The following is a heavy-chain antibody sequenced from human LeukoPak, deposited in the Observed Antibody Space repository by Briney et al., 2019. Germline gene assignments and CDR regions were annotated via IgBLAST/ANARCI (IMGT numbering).Heavy chain of an antibody. Sequence: PSETLSLTCAVSGGSISSGGYSWSWIRQPPGAGLEWIGYVYYSGSTTYNPSLKSRVTISVDTSKNQFSLKLSSVTAADTAVYYCARGLGGSYHYWGQGTLVTVSS. D-gene: IGHD1-26*01. V-gene: IGHV4-61*08. CDR3: ARGLGGSYHY. CDR2: VYYSGST. CDR1: GGSISSGGYS. J-gene: IGHJ4*02.